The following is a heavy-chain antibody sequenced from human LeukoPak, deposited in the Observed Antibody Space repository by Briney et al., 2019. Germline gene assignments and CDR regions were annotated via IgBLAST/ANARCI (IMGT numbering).Heavy chain of an antibody. CDR3: ARDRQPGGYCSSTSCFNDAFHI. Sequence: GGSLRLSCAASGFTFSTYSMNWGRQAPGKGLEWVSYISISSSTIYYADSVKGRFTISRDNAKNSLYLQMNSLIAEDTAVYYCARDRQPGGYCSSTSCFNDAFHIWGQGTLVTVS. CDR1: GFTFSTYS. CDR2: ISISSSTI. J-gene: IGHJ3*02. D-gene: IGHD2-2*01. V-gene: IGHV3-48*01.